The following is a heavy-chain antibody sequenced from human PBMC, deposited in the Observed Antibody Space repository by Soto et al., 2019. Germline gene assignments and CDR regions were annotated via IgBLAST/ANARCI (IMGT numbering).Heavy chain of an antibody. CDR3: ARESPLGGSSFFDI. CDR2: ITPIFGTA. J-gene: IGHJ3*02. V-gene: IGHV1-69*13. Sequence: SVKVSCKASGGTFSSYAISWVRQAPGQGLEWMGGITPIFGTANYAQKFQGRVTITADESTSTAYMELSSLRSEDTAVYYCARESPLGGSSFFDIWGQGTMVTVSS. CDR1: GGTFSSYA. D-gene: IGHD2-15*01.